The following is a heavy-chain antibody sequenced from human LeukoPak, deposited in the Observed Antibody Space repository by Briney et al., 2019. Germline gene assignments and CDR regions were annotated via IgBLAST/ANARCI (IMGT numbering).Heavy chain of an antibody. J-gene: IGHJ4*02. Sequence: GGSLRLSCAASGFTFSSYSMNWVRQAPGKGLEWVSSISSTSNYIYYADSVKGRFTISRDNAKNSLYLQMNSLRAEDTAVYYCAGGPGDDSSGYMIDYWGQGTLVTVSS. CDR2: ISSTSNYI. CDR3: AGGPGDDSSGYMIDY. CDR1: GFTFSSYS. D-gene: IGHD3-22*01. V-gene: IGHV3-21*04.